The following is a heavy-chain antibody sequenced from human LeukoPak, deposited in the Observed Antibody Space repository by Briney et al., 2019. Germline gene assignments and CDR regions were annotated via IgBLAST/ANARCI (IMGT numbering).Heavy chain of an antibody. CDR3: ARDGRYCSSTSCYFDP. V-gene: IGHV1-69*13. D-gene: IGHD2-2*01. J-gene: IGHJ5*02. CDR1: GGTFSSYA. Sequence: GASVKVSCKASGGTFSSYAISWVRQAPGQGLEWMGGIIPIFGTANYAQKFQGRVTITADESTSTAYMELSSLRSEDTAVYYCARDGRYCSSTSCYFDPWGQGTLVTVSS. CDR2: IIPIFGTA.